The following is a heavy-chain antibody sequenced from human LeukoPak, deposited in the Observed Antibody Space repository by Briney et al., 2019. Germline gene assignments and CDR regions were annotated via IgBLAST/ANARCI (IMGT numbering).Heavy chain of an antibody. J-gene: IGHJ5*02. D-gene: IGHD3-16*02. CDR1: GYTFTSYG. CDR3: ARGRDYVWGSYRVSPTGFDP. CDR2: ISAYNGNT. Sequence: GASVKVSCKASGYTFTSYGISWVRQAPGQGLEWMGWISAYNGNTNYAQKLQGRVTMTTDTSTSTAYMELRSLRSDDTAVYYCARGRDYVWGSYRVSPTGFDPWGQGTLVTVSS. V-gene: IGHV1-18*01.